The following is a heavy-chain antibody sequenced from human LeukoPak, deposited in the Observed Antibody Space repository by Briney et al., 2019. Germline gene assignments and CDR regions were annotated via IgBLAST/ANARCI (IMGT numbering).Heavy chain of an antibody. V-gene: IGHV1-69*13. CDR2: IIPIFGTA. Sequence: SVKVSCTASGGTFSSYAISWVRQAPGQGLEWMGGIIPIFGTANYAQKFQGRVTITADESTSTAYMELSSLRSEDTAVYYCATELARGSYWGQGTLVTVSS. CDR1: GGTFSSYA. D-gene: IGHD1-1*01. J-gene: IGHJ4*02. CDR3: ATELARGSY.